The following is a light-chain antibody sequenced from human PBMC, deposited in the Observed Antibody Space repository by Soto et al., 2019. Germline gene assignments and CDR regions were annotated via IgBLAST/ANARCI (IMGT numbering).Light chain of an antibody. CDR2: RAS. V-gene: IGKV3-15*01. J-gene: IGKJ4*01. CDR1: QSISSN. Sequence: EIVMTQSPATLSVSPGERATLSCRTSQSISSNLAWYQQKPGQVPRLLIYRASNRATGIPARFSGSGSGTEFPLTISSLQSEDFAVYYCQQYNNWPLLTFGGGTKVEIK. CDR3: QQYNNWPLLT.